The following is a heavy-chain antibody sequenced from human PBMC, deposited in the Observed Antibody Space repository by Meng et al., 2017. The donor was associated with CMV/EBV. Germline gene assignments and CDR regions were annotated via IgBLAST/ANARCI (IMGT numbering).Heavy chain of an antibody. V-gene: IGHV3-11*04. CDR2: ISSSGSTI. J-gene: IGHJ6*02. Sequence: GESLKISCAASGFTFSDYYMSWIRQAPGKGLEWVSYISSSGSTIYYADSVKGRFTISRDNAKNSLYLQMNSLRAEDTAVYYCARYAGATFAYYYYGMDVWGQGTTVTVSS. CDR1: GFTFSDYY. D-gene: IGHD1-26*01. CDR3: ARYAGATFAYYYYGMDV.